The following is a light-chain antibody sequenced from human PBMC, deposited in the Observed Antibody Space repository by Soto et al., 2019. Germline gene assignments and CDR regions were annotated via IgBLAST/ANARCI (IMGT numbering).Light chain of an antibody. Sequence: QSALTQPASVSGSPGQSITISCTGTSSDVGNYNLVSWYQQHPGKAPKLMIYEGSKRPSGVSNRFSGSKSGNTASLTLSGLQAEDEADYYCCSYAGSRSYVFGTGTKLTVL. J-gene: IGLJ1*01. CDR3: CSYAGSRSYV. CDR1: SSDVGNYNL. CDR2: EGS. V-gene: IGLV2-23*01.